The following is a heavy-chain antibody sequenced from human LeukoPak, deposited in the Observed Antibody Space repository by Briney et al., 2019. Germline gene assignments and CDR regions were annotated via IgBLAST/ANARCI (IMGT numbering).Heavy chain of an antibody. J-gene: IGHJ6*03. CDR2: ISSSSSYI. D-gene: IGHD1-1*01. Sequence: GGSLRLSCAASGFPFTSYTMNWVRQAPGKGLEWVSSISSSSSYIYYADSVKGRFTISRDNAKNSLYLQMNSLRAEDTAVYYCARDRLLEDRHYYSYYYMDVWGKGTTVTVSS. V-gene: IGHV3-21*01. CDR3: ARDRLLEDRHYYSYYYMDV. CDR1: GFPFTSYT.